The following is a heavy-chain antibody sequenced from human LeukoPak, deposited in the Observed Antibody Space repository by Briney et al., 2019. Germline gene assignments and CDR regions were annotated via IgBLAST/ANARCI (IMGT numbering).Heavy chain of an antibody. CDR3: ARATDTAMALDAFDI. D-gene: IGHD5-18*01. J-gene: IGHJ3*02. CDR2: IKQDGSEK. Sequence: GGSLRLSCAASAFSSSTNWTSWVRHVPGDGREWVANIKQDGSEKYYVDSVKGRFTISRDNAKNSLYLQMNRLRAEDTAVYYCARATDTAMALDAFDIWGQGTMVTVSS. CDR1: AFSSSTNW. V-gene: IGHV3-7*01.